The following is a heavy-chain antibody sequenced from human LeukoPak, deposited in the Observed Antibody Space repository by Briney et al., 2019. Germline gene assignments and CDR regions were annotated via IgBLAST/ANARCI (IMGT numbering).Heavy chain of an antibody. CDR2: IYTSGST. D-gene: IGHD3-3*01. V-gene: IGHV4-61*02. CDR1: GGSMSSGSYY. J-gene: IGHJ4*02. Sequence: SQTLSLTCTVSGGSMSSGSYYWSWIRQPAGKGLEWIGRIYTSGSTNYNPSLKSRVTISVDTSKNQFSLKLSSVTAADTAVYYCAREGRLRFLEWLFDYWGQGTLVTVSS. CDR3: AREGRLRFLEWLFDY.